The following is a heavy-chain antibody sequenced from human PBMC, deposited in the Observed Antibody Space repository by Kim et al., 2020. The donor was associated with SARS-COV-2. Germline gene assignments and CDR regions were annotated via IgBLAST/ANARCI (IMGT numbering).Heavy chain of an antibody. Sequence: ASVKVSCRSSGYTFTNYYIQWVRQAPGLGLEWMGIISPSDGNTSYAQKFRGRVAMTRDTSTSTVYMEVSSLRSDDTAVYYCARDSAGYYYGMDVWGDGTTVTFSS. CDR3: ARDSAGYYYGMDV. D-gene: IGHD1-26*01. V-gene: IGHV1-46*01. J-gene: IGHJ6*04. CDR1: GYTFTNYY. CDR2: ISPSDGNT.